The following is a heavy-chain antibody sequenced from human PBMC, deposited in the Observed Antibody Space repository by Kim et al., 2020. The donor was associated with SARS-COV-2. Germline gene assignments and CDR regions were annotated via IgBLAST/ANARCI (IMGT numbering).Heavy chain of an antibody. D-gene: IGHD3-3*01. CDR2: IYYSGST. Sequence: SETLSLTCTVSGGSISSGGYYWSWIRQHPGKGLEWIGYIYYSGSTYYNPSLKSRVTISVDTSKNQFSLKLSSVTAADTAVYYCARGGPAREWLFYSDWGQGTLVTVSS. V-gene: IGHV4-31*03. CDR1: GGSISSGGYY. J-gene: IGHJ4*02. CDR3: ARGGPAREWLFYSD.